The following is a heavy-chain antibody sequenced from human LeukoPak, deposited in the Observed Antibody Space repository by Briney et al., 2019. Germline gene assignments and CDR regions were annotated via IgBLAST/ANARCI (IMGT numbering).Heavy chain of an antibody. D-gene: IGHD3-3*01. V-gene: IGHV4-34*01. CDR2: INHSGST. Sequence: PSETLSLTCAVYGGSFSGYYWSWIRQPPGKGLEWIGEINHSGSTNYNPSLKSRVTISVDTFKNQFSLKLSSVTAADTAVYYCARGIYDFWSGYSKPNYYYYMDVWGKGTTVTVSS. J-gene: IGHJ6*03. CDR1: GGSFSGYY. CDR3: ARGIYDFWSGYSKPNYYYYMDV.